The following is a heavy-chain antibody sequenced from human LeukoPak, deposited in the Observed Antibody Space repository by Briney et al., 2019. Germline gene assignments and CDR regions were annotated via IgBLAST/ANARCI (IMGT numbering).Heavy chain of an antibody. Sequence: GGSLRLSCAASRFTFSSYAMHWVRQAPGKGLEWVAVISYDGSNKYYADSVKGRFTISRDNSKNTLYLQMNSLRAEDTAVYYCARAESDSSGYYYPFDYWGQGTLVTVSS. CDR2: ISYDGSNK. D-gene: IGHD3-22*01. CDR1: RFTFSSYA. CDR3: ARAESDSSGYYYPFDY. V-gene: IGHV3-30-3*01. J-gene: IGHJ4*02.